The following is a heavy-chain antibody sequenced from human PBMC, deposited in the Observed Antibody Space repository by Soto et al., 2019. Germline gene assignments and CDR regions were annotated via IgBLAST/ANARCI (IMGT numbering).Heavy chain of an antibody. J-gene: IGHJ5*02. V-gene: IGHV1-3*01. CDR3: ARGIAKRQLDP. CDR2: INPDNWNT. D-gene: IGHD2-15*01. Sequence: ASVKVASKDSGYTLTRDTVNCVLQAPGQMLEWMGWINPDNWNTTSSKKFQDRVIITRDTSASTAYMELRSLRYEDTAVYYSARGIAKRQLDPWGEGRLVTVSS. CDR1: GYTLTRDT.